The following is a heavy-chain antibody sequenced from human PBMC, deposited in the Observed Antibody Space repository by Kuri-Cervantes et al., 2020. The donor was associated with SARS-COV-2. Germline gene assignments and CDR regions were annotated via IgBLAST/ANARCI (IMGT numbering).Heavy chain of an antibody. CDR2: IWYDGSNK. CDR3: ARCSGITGTDFYYYYGMDV. V-gene: IGHV3-33*01. Sequence: GGSLRLSCAASGFTFSSYGMHWVRQAPGMGLEWVAVIWYDGSNKYYADSVKGRFTISRDDSKNTLYLQMNSLRAEDTAVYYCARCSGITGTDFYYYYGMDVWGQGTTVTVSS. CDR1: GFTFSSYG. D-gene: IGHD1-7*01. J-gene: IGHJ6*02.